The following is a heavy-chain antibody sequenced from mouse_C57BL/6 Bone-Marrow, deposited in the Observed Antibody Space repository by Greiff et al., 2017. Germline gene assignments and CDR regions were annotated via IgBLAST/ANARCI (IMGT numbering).Heavy chain of an antibody. Sequence: EVKLMESGGGLVQSGRSLRLSCATSGFTFSDFYMEWVRQAPGKGLEWIAASRNKANDYTTEYSASVKGRFIVSRDTSQSILYLQMNALRAEDTAIYYCARDSMMVKKWYFDVWGTGTTVTVSS. CDR2: SRNKANDYTT. V-gene: IGHV7-1*01. J-gene: IGHJ1*03. CDR3: ARDSMMVKKWYFDV. CDR1: GFTFSDFY. D-gene: IGHD2-3*01.